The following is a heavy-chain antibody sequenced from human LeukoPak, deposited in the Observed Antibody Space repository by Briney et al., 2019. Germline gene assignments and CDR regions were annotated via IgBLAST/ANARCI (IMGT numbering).Heavy chain of an antibody. CDR1: GGSTSRYY. CDR3: ARLPGIAAV. D-gene: IGHD6-13*01. V-gene: IGHV4-59*08. CDR2: IYDSGST. Sequence: SETLSLTCTVSGGSTSRYYWSWIRQPPGKSLEWIGYIYDSGSTAYNPSLKSRVTISIDTSNNRCSLNLTSVTAADTAVYYCARLPGIAAVWGQGTLVIVSS. J-gene: IGHJ1*01.